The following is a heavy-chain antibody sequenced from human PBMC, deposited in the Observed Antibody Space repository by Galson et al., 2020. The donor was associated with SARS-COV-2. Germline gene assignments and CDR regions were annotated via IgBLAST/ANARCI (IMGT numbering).Heavy chain of an antibody. CDR2: ISSNAKKE. D-gene: IGHD3-10*02. J-gene: IGHJ6*02. CDR3: TKDPRLFGFPQQSTYYYYAMDV. Sequence: GESLKISCAASGFMFSKYAMHWVRQAPGKGLEWVALISSNAKKELYGHSLKGRFTISRDNSKNTVYLQLSSLRVEDSAVYYCTKDPRLFGFPQQSTYYYYAMDVWGQGATVTVSS. CDR1: GFMFSKYA. V-gene: IGHV3-30*18.